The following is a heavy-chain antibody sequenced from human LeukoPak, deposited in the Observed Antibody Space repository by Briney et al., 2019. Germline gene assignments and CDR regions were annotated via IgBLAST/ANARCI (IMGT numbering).Heavy chain of an antibody. CDR1: GGSFSGYY. CDR2: IYYSGST. J-gene: IGHJ4*02. CDR3: ARYYCTTRCYHFDY. D-gene: IGHD2-2*01. Sequence: SETLSLTCAVYGGSFSGYYWSWIRQPPGKGLEWIGYIYYSGSTYYNPSLKSRVTISVDTSKSQFSLKLTSVTAADTAVYYCARYYCTTRCYHFDYWGQGALVTVSS. V-gene: IGHV4-59*08.